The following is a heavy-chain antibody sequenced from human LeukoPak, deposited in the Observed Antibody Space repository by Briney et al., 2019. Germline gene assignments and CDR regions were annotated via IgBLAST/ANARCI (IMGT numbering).Heavy chain of an antibody. D-gene: IGHD3-16*01. CDR2: IYYSGST. CDR1: GGSVSSSSYY. J-gene: IGHJ3*02. Sequence: NPSETLSLTCTVSGGSVSSSSYYWGWIRQPPGKGLEWIGSIYYSGSTYYNPSLKSRVIISVDTSKNQFSLKLTSVTAADTAVYYCAIANRVDTSFVPFDMWGQGTMVTVSS. CDR3: AIANRVDTSFVPFDM. V-gene: IGHV4-39*07.